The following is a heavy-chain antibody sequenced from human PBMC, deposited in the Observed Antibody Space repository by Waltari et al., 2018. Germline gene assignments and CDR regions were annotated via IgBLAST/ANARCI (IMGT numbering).Heavy chain of an antibody. J-gene: IGHJ6*03. CDR1: GFTFSSYG. D-gene: IGHD4-4*01. CDR2: IWYDGSNK. CDR3: AKEHSNRYYYYYMDV. V-gene: IGHV3-33*06. Sequence: QVQLVESGGGVVQPGRSLRLSCAASGFTFSSYGMHWVRQAPGKGLEWVAVIWYDGSNKYYADSVKGRFTISRDNSKNTLYLQMNSLRAEDTAVYYCAKEHSNRYYYYYMDVWGKGTTVTVSS.